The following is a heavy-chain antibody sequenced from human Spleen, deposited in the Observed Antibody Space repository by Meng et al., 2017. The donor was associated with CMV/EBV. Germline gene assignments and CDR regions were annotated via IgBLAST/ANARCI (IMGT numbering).Heavy chain of an antibody. V-gene: IGHV1-2*02. CDR3: ARGSTVGAWWGWFDP. CDR2: INPNTGGT. J-gene: IGHJ5*02. D-gene: IGHD1-26*01. CDR1: GYTFTAHY. Sequence: ASVKVSCKASGYTFTAHYFHWVRQAPGQGLEWMGWINPNTGGTNYAQKYQGRVTMTRDTSISTLYVELSSLRPDDTAVYYCARGSTVGAWWGWFDPWGQGTLVTVSS.